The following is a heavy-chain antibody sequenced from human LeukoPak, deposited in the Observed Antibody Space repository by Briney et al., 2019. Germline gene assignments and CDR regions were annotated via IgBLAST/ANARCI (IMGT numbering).Heavy chain of an antibody. CDR3: ASHHYYDSSGYYYLYDPINY. D-gene: IGHD3-22*01. Sequence: GGSLRLSCAACGFTFSSYEMNWVRQAPGKGLEWVSYISSSGSTIYYADSVKGRFTISRDNAKNSLYLQMNSLRAEDTAVYYCASHHYYDSSGYYYLYDPINYWGQGTLVTVSS. V-gene: IGHV3-48*03. J-gene: IGHJ4*02. CDR2: ISSSGSTI. CDR1: GFTFSSYE.